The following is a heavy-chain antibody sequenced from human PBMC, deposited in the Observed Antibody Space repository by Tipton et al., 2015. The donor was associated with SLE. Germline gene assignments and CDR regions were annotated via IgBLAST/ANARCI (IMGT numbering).Heavy chain of an antibody. Sequence: TLSLTCTVSGASVSSHYWNWIRQTPGKGLEWIGYIHYNRDTNYHPSLKSRVTMSVDTSKNQFSLKLSSVTTADTAVYYCARDLGAGWGGHWYFDLWGRGTLLTVSS. V-gene: IGHV4-59*02. CDR3: ARDLGAGWGGHWYFDL. D-gene: IGHD3-16*01. CDR1: GASVSSHY. CDR2: IHYNRDT. J-gene: IGHJ2*01.